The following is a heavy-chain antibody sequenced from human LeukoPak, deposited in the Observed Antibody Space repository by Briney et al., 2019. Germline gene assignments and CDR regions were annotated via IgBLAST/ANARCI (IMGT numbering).Heavy chain of an antibody. CDR2: ISGSGGST. J-gene: IGHJ4*02. D-gene: IGHD6-13*01. CDR3: AKVSSSWYENLPFDY. Sequence: PGGSLRLSCAASGFTFSSYAMSWVRQAPGKGLEWVSAISGSGGSTYYADSVKGRFTISRDNSKNTLYLQMNSLRAEDTAVYYCAKVSSSWYENLPFDYWGQGTLVTVSS. CDR1: GFTFSSYA. V-gene: IGHV3-23*01.